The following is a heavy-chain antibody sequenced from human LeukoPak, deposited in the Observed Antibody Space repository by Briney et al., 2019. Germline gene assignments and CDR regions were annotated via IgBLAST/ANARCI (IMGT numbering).Heavy chain of an antibody. CDR1: GDPISSSSYY. J-gene: IGHJ6*03. CDR2: LYYSGST. V-gene: IGHV4-39*01. D-gene: IGHD4/OR15-4a*01. CDR3: ARHIMMRVTAIGYGPNEYYYYMDV. Sequence: SETLSLTCTVSGDPISSSSYYWGWIRQPPGKGLEWLGSLYYSGSTYYNPSLKSRVTISVDTSKNQFSLKLSSVTAADTAVYYCARHIMMRVTAIGYGPNEYYYYMDVWGKGITVTISS.